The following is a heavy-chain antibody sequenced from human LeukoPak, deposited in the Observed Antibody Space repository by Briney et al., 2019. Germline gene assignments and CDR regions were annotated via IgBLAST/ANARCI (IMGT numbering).Heavy chain of an antibody. CDR3: ARGGRYDYVWGSYRYATIFDY. D-gene: IGHD3-16*02. Sequence: ASETLSLTCTVSGGSISSYYWSWIRQPPGKGLEWIGYIYYSGSTNYNPSLKSRVTISVDTSKNQFSLKLSSVTAADTAVYYCARGGRYDYVWGSYRYATIFDYWGQGTLVTVSS. J-gene: IGHJ4*02. CDR2: IYYSGST. V-gene: IGHV4-59*12. CDR1: GGSISSYY.